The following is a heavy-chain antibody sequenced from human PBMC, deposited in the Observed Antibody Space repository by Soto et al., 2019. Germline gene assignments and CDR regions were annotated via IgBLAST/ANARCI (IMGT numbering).Heavy chain of an antibody. D-gene: IGHD6-6*01. CDR1: GGTFSSYA. V-gene: IGHV1-69*13. CDR3: ARGVAAPEGYYGMDV. J-gene: IGHJ6*02. CDR2: IIPIFGTA. Sequence: SVKVSCKASGGTFSSYAISWVRHAPGQGLEWMGGIIPIFGTANYAQKFQGRVTVTADESTSTAYMELSSLRSDDTAVYYCARGVAAPEGYYGMDVWGQGTTVTVSS.